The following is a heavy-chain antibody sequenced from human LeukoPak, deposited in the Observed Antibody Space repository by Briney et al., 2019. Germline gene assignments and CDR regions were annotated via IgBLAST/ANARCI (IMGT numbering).Heavy chain of an antibody. CDR1: GFTFSSYA. V-gene: IGHV3-23*01. J-gene: IGHJ4*02. Sequence: PGGSLRLSCAASGFTFSSYAMSWVRQAPGKGLEWVSAISGSGGSTYYADSVKGRFTISRDNSKNTLYLRMNSLRAEDTAVYYCAKGRWYCSSTSCRWDFDYWGQGTLVTVSS. CDR2: ISGSGGST. CDR3: AKGRWYCSSTSCRWDFDY. D-gene: IGHD2-2*01.